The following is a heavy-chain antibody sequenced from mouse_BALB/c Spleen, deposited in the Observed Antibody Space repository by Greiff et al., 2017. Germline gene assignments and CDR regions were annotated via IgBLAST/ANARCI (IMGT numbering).Heavy chain of an antibody. J-gene: IGHJ3*01. CDR1: GFTFTDYY. V-gene: IGHV5-4*02. CDR2: ISDGGSYT. Sequence: EVQLVESGGGLVKPGGSLKLSCAASGFTFTDYYMYWVRQTPEKRLEWVATISDGGSYTYYPDSVKGRFTISRDNAKNNLYLQMSSLKSEDTAMYYCAREEGGFAYWGQGTLVTVSA. CDR3: AREEGGFAY.